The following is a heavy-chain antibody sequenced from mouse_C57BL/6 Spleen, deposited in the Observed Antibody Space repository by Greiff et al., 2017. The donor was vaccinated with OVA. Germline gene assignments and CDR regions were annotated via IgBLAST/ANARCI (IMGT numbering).Heavy chain of an antibody. Sequence: EVQLQQSGPELVKPGASVKMSCKASGYTFTDYNMHWVKQSHGKSLEWIGYINPNNGGTSYNQKFKGKATLTVNKSSSTAYMELRSLTSEDSAVYYCARGGYGNYGAWFAYWGQGTLVTVSA. V-gene: IGHV1-22*01. D-gene: IGHD2-10*02. CDR3: ARGGYGNYGAWFAY. CDR1: GYTFTDYN. CDR2: INPNNGGT. J-gene: IGHJ3*01.